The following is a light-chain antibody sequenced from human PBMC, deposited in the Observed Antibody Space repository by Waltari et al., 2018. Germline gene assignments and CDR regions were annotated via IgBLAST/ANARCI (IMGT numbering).Light chain of an antibody. V-gene: IGLV2-8*01. CDR1: SSDVGGYNY. CDR3: SSYAGSNIPL. Sequence: QSALTQPPSASGSPGQSVTISCTGTSSDVGGYNYVSWYQQHPGKAPKVMIYEVSKRPSGVPDRFSGSKSGNTASLTVSGLQAEDEADYYCSSYAGSNIPLFRTGTKVTVL. J-gene: IGLJ1*01. CDR2: EVS.